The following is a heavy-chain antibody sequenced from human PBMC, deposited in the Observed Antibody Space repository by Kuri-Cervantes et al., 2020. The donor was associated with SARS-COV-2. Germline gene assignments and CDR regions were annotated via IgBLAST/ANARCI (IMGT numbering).Heavy chain of an antibody. J-gene: IGHJ6*03. V-gene: IGHV3-23*01. CDR3: AKAGPLGYCSSTSCYGYYYYMDV. CDR1: GFTFSSYA. Sequence: GGSLRLSCAASGFTFSSYAMSWVRQAPGKGLEWVSAISGSGGSTYYADSVKGRFTISRDNSKNTLYLQMNSLRAEDTAVYYCAKAGPLGYCSSTSCYGYYYYMDVWGKGTTVTVSS. D-gene: IGHD2-2*01. CDR2: ISGSGGST.